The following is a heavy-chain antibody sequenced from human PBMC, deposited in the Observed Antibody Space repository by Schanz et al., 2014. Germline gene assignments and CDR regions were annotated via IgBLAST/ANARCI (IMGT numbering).Heavy chain of an antibody. CDR3: AKLSSSGRLAGYFDY. V-gene: IGHV3-33*06. CDR2: IWSDGSGK. J-gene: IGHJ4*02. CDR1: GFIFSNYG. D-gene: IGHD6-19*01. Sequence: QVQLLQFGGGVVQPGGSLRLSCAASGFIFSNYGMHWVRQAPGKGLEWVAVIWSDGSGKYYADSVKGRFTISRDSPKNTLYLQMNSLRAEDTAVYYCAKLSSSGRLAGYFDYWGQGALVTVSS.